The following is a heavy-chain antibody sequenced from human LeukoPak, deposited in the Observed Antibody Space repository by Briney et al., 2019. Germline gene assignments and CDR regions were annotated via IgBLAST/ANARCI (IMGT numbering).Heavy chain of an antibody. CDR3: AKDRVGILGYCSGGSCSFYGMDV. Sequence: PGGSLRLSCAASGLTFSSYAMSWVRQAPGKGLEWVSAISGSGGSTYYADSVKGRFTISRDNSKNTLYLQMNSLRAEDTAVYYCAKDRVGILGYCSGGSCSFYGMDVWGQGTTVTVSS. CDR2: ISGSGGST. V-gene: IGHV3-23*01. J-gene: IGHJ6*02. CDR1: GLTFSSYA. D-gene: IGHD2-15*01.